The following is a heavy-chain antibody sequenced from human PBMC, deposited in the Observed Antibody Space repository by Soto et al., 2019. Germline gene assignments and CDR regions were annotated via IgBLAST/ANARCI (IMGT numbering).Heavy chain of an antibody. V-gene: IGHV3-30*18. J-gene: IGHJ5*02. CDR2: ISYDGSNK. D-gene: IGHD1-26*01. Sequence: QVQLVESGGGVVQPGRSLRLSCAASGFSFSSYGMHWVRQAPGKGLEWVALISYDGSNKFYADSVKGRFTISRDNSKNALYLKVNSLRDEDTAVYYCAKDLFSGGSYPNWFDPWGQGTLVTGSS. CDR3: AKDLFSGGSYPNWFDP. CDR1: GFSFSSYG.